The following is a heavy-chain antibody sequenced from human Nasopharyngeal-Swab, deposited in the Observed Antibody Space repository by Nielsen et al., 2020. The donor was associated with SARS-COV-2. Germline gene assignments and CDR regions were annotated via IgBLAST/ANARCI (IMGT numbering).Heavy chain of an antibody. CDR3: AKDFRHNYDNWSGYFTN. V-gene: IGHV3-23*01. CDR1: GFTFSSCA. CDR2: ISGGGNGT. Sequence: GESLKISCVASGFTFSSCAMTWVRQAPGKGLQWLSTISGGGNGTYYADSVKGRFTISRDNSQNTLYLQMNSLRAEDTAVYYCAKDFRHNYDNWSGYFTNWGQGTLVTVSS. J-gene: IGHJ4*02. D-gene: IGHD3-3*01.